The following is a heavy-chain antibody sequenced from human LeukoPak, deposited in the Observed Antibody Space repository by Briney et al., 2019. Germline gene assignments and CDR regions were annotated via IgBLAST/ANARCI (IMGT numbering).Heavy chain of an antibody. CDR1: GFTFSSYS. CDR3: ASLRRGYSYGFDY. Sequence: PGGSLRLSCAASGFTFSSYSMNWVRQAPGKGLEWVSYISSSSSTIYYADSVKGRFTISRDNAKNSLYLQMNSLRAEDTAVYYCASLRRGYSYGFDYRGQGTLVTVSS. V-gene: IGHV3-48*04. D-gene: IGHD5-18*01. J-gene: IGHJ4*02. CDR2: ISSSSSTI.